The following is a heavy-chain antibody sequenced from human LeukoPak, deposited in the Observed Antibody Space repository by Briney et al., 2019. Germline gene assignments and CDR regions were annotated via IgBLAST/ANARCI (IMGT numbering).Heavy chain of an antibody. CDR3: ATLSSGWYLETDY. CDR2: INPNSGGT. J-gene: IGHJ4*02. D-gene: IGHD6-19*01. V-gene: IGHV1-2*02. CDR1: GYTFTGYY. Sequence: ASVKVSCKASGYTFTGYYMHRVRQAPGQGLEWMGWINPNSGGTNYAQKFQGRVTMTRDTSISTAYMELSRLRSDDTAVYYCATLSSGWYLETDYWGQGTLVTVSS.